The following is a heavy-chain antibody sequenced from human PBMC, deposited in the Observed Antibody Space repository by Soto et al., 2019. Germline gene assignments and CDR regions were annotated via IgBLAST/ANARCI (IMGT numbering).Heavy chain of an antibody. CDR3: AIYYYGSWSYYRRAYYYGMDV. J-gene: IGHJ6*02. Sequence: ASVKVSCKASGGTFSSYAISWVRQAPGQGLEWMGGIIPIFGTANYAQKFQGRVTITADESTSTAYMELSSLRSEDTAVYYCAIYYYGSWSYYRRAYYYGMDVWGQGTTVTVSS. D-gene: IGHD3-10*01. V-gene: IGHV1-69*13. CDR1: GGTFSSYA. CDR2: IIPIFGTA.